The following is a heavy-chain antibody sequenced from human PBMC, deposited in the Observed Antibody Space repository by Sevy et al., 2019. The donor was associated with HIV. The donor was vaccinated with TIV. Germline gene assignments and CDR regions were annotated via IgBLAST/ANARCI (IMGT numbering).Heavy chain of an antibody. Sequence: GGSLRLSCAASGFTFNVYDMNWVRQAPGKGLEWVSHITSSNSARYYADSVKGRFTISRDNAKNSLYLQMNSLRDEDTAVYYCATNTNYYDNSGRTPPHFQHWGQCTLVTVSS. CDR1: GFTFNVYD. D-gene: IGHD3-22*01. CDR3: ATNTNYYDNSGRTPPHFQH. V-gene: IGHV3-48*02. CDR2: ITSSNSAR. J-gene: IGHJ1*01.